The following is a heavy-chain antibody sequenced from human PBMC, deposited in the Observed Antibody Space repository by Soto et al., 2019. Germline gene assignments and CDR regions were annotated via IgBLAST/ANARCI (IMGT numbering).Heavy chain of an antibody. V-gene: IGHV4-34*01. CDR2: INHSGST. D-gene: IGHD3-22*01. CDR1: GGSFSGYY. Sequence: PSETLSLTCAVYGGSFSGYYWSWIRQPPGKGLEWIGEINHSGSTNYNPSLKSRVTISVDTSKNQFSLKLSSVTAADTAVYYCAVLRSVVANVDYWGQGTLVTVSS. J-gene: IGHJ4*02. CDR3: AVLRSVVANVDY.